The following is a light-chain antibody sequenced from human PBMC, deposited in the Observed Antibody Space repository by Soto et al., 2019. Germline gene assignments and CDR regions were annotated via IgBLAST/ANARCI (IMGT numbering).Light chain of an antibody. Sequence: DTKMTSTDSTLSGSVKDVVLVSCRASQTISSWLAWYQQKPGKAPKLLIYKASTLKSGVPSRFSGSGSGTEFTLTISCLHPDDFATYYCQHYNSYSEAFGQGTKVDIK. CDR1: QTISSW. CDR3: QHYNSYSEA. J-gene: IGKJ1*01. CDR2: KAS. V-gene: IGKV1-5*03.